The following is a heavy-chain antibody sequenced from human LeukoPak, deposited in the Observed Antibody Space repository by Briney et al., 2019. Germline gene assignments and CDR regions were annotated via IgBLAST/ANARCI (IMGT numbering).Heavy chain of an antibody. CDR1: GFIFKTYT. V-gene: IGHV3-21*01. J-gene: IGHJ4*02. D-gene: IGHD3-16*01. Sequence: GGSLRLSCAASGFIFKTYTMTWVRQAPGKGLEWVSSITGDCKYITYADSVKGRFTISRDNAKNSLYLQVASLRGDDTATYYCAREGNDYYYDQWGQGTLVTVSS. CDR3: AREGNDYYYDQ. CDR2: ITGDCKYI.